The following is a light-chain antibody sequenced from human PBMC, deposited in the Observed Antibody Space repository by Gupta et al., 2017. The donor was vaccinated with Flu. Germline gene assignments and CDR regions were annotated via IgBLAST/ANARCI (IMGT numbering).Light chain of an antibody. J-gene: IGLJ3*02. V-gene: IGLV3-1*01. Sequence: SYELTQPPSVSVSPGQTASITCSGDKLGDKYVCWYQQKPGQSPVLVIYQNDRRPSGIPERFSGSNSENTATLTISGAQAMDEADYYCQAWDSSTWVFGGGTKLTVL. CDR2: QND. CDR3: QAWDSSTWV. CDR1: KLGDKY.